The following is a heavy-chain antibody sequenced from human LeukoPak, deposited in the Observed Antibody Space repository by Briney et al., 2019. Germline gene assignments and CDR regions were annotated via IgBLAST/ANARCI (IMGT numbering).Heavy chain of an antibody. CDR2: ISNSGST. Sequence: PSETLSLTCTVSRDSINNYYWSWIRQPPGKGLEWIGYISNSGSTNYNPSLKSPVTISVDTPRSQFSLKLSSVTAADTAVYYCARHIPGIRAYDIWGQGTMVTVSS. CDR3: ARHIPGIRAYDI. V-gene: IGHV4-59*08. CDR1: RDSINNYY. D-gene: IGHD2-2*02. J-gene: IGHJ3*02.